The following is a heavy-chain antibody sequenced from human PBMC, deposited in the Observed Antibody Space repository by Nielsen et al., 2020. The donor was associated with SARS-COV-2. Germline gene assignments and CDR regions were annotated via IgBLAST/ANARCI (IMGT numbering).Heavy chain of an antibody. CDR1: GFSLSTSGM. J-gene: IGHJ3*02. V-gene: IGHV4-39*07. D-gene: IGHD4-23*01. CDR2: VTHIGKI. CDR3: AKDYGGGVEI. Sequence: SGPTLVKPTQTLTLTCTFSGFSLSTSGMCVSWIRQPPGKGLEWIGEVTHIGKINYNTSLKSRVTISVDTSKDQISLMLSSVTAADTAVYYCAKDYGGGVEIWGQGTMVTVSS.